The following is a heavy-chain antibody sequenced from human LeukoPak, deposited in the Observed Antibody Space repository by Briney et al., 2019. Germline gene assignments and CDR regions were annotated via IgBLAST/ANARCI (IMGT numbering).Heavy chain of an antibody. V-gene: IGHV4-39*07. D-gene: IGHD4-23*01. J-gene: IGHJ4*02. CDR3: ARVVRGDNSYYFDY. CDR2: IYHSGST. Sequence: SETLSLTCTVSGGSISSSSYYWGWIRQPPGKGLEWIGEIYHSGSTNYNPSLKSRVTISVDKSKNQFSLKLSSVTAADTAVYYCARVVRGDNSYYFDYWGQGTLVTVSS. CDR1: GGSISSSSYY.